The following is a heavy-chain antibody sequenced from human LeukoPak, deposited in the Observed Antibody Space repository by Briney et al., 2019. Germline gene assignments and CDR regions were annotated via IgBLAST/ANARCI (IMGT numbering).Heavy chain of an antibody. D-gene: IGHD2-15*01. J-gene: IGHJ4*02. V-gene: IGHV3-21*01. Sequence: GGSLRLSCVASGFSFSSNGMSWVRKAQGKGRSWVSSISSSSSYIYYADSVKGRFTISRDNAKNSLYLQMNSLRAEDTAVYYCARTGLPFYYFDYWGQGTLVTVSS. CDR1: GFSFSSNG. CDR3: ARTGLPFYYFDY. CDR2: ISSSSSYI.